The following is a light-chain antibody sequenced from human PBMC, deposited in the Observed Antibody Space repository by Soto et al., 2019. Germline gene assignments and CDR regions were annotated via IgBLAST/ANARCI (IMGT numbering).Light chain of an antibody. CDR2: AAS. Sequence: DIQLTQSPSSLSASVGDRVTITCRASQGIRNDIGWYQQKPRKAPKRLIYAASSLQSGVPSRFGGSGSGTEFTLTISRLQPEDFATYYCLQHNSYPLTFAGGTKVEIK. CDR3: LQHNSYPLT. J-gene: IGKJ4*01. CDR1: QGIRND. V-gene: IGKV1-17*01.